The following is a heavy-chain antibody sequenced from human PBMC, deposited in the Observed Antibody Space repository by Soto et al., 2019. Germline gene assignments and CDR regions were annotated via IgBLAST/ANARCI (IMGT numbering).Heavy chain of an antibody. CDR2: IFHTGGS. CDR3: GRPWPAGGPPVVAFDI. Sequence: PSETLSLTCAVSASSISSDYFWGWIRQPPGKGLEWIATIFHTGGSYYNPSLKSRVTISVDTSNNQFSLRLNSVTAADTALYFCGRPWPAGGPPVVAFDIWGKGTMVTV. CDR1: ASSISSDYF. D-gene: IGHD2-15*01. J-gene: IGHJ3*02. V-gene: IGHV4-38-2*01.